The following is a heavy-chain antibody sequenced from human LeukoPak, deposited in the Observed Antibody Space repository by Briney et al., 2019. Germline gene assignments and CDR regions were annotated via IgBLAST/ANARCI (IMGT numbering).Heavy chain of an antibody. D-gene: IGHD6-13*01. Sequence: GGSLRLSCAASGFTFSSYWMSWVRQAPGKGLEWVANIKQDGSEKYYVDSVKGRFTISRDNAKNSLYLQMNSLRAEDTAVYYCAREMYSSSWYLAYYFDYWGQGTLATVSS. CDR1: GFTFSSYW. CDR2: IKQDGSEK. V-gene: IGHV3-7*03. CDR3: AREMYSSSWYLAYYFDY. J-gene: IGHJ4*02.